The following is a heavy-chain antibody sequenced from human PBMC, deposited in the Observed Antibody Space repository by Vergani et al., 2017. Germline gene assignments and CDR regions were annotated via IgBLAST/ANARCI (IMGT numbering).Heavy chain of an antibody. CDR2: IIPIFGTA. Sequence: QVQLVQSGAEVKKPGSSVKVSCKASGGTFSLSPIRWVRHSPVQGLGCIVGIIPIFGTANYAQKFQGRVTITADESTSTAYMELSSLRSEDTAVYYCARDNYAARPVGGFDYWGQGTLVTVSS. CDR3: ARDNYAARPVGGFDY. CDR1: GGTFSLSP. D-gene: IGHD6-6*01. J-gene: IGHJ4*02. V-gene: IGHV1-69*01.